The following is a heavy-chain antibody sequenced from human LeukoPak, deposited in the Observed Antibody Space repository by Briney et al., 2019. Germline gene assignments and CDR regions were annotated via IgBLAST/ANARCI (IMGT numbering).Heavy chain of an antibody. CDR3: ARDYRDSSGYGPYYYYYYMDV. Sequence: ASVKVSCKASGYTFTGYYMHWVRQAPGQGLEWMGWINPNSGGTNYAQKFQGRVTMTRDTSISTVYMELSSLRSEDTAVYYCARDYRDSSGYGPYYYYYYMDVWGKGTTVTISS. CDR2: INPNSGGT. D-gene: IGHD3-22*01. CDR1: GYTFTGYY. J-gene: IGHJ6*03. V-gene: IGHV1-2*02.